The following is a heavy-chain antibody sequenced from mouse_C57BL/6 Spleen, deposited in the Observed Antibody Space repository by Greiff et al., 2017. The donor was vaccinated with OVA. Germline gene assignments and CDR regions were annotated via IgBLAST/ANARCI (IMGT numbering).Heavy chain of an antibody. CDR1: GYTFTSYW. CDR2: INPSNGGT. CDR3: ARGLTGTGAWFAY. V-gene: IGHV1-53*01. J-gene: IGHJ3*01. Sequence: QVQLQQSGTELVKPGASVKLSCKASGYTFTSYWMHWVKQRPGQGLEWIGNINPSNGGTNYNEKFKSKATLTVDKSSSTAYMQLSSLTSEDSAVYYCARGLTGTGAWFAYWGQGTLVTVSA. D-gene: IGHD4-1*01.